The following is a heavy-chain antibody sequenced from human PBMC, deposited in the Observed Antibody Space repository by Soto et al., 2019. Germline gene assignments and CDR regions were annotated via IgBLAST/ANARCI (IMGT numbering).Heavy chain of an antibody. V-gene: IGHV3-43*01. D-gene: IGHD6-19*01. CDR3: AKERRQWLVLSY. Sequence: EVQLVESGGVVVQPGGSLRLSCAASGFTFDDYTMHWVRQAPGKGLEWVSLISWEGGSTYYADSVKGRFTISRDNSKNSLYLQMNSLRTEDTALYYCAKERRQWLVLSYWGQGTLVTVSS. CDR1: GFTFDDYT. CDR2: ISWEGGST. J-gene: IGHJ4*02.